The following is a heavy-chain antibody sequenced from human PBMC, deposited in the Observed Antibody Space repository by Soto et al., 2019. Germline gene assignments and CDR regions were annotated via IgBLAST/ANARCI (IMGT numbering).Heavy chain of an antibody. Sequence: QVQLVQSGAEVRKPGSSVKVSCKASGGTFSSYAISWVRQAPGQGLEWMGGIIPIFGTANYEQKFQGRVTITADKSTSTAYMELSSLRSEDTAVYYCAGVVAAWYYFDYWGQGTLVTVSS. CDR1: GGTFSSYA. J-gene: IGHJ4*02. CDR2: IIPIFGTA. CDR3: AGVVAAWYYFDY. V-gene: IGHV1-69*06. D-gene: IGHD2-15*01.